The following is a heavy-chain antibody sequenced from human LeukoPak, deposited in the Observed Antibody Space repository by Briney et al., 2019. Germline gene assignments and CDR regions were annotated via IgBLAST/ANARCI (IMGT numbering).Heavy chain of an antibody. J-gene: IGHJ4*02. V-gene: IGHV3-30*04. CDR2: ISYDGSNK. CDR3: ARGAWRWEMATSTFDY. D-gene: IGHD5-24*01. Sequence: GGSLRLSCAASGFTFSSYAMYWVRQAPGKGLEWVAVISYDGSNKYYADSVKGRFTISRDNSKNTLYLQMNSLRAEDTAVCYCARGAWRWEMATSTFDYWGQGTLVTVSS. CDR1: GFTFSSYA.